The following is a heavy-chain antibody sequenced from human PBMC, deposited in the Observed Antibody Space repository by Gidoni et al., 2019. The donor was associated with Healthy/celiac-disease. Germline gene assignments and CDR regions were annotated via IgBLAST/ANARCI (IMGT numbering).Heavy chain of an antibody. CDR1: GGSISSYY. V-gene: IGHV4-59*01. J-gene: IGHJ4*02. D-gene: IGHD3-10*01. CDR2: IYYSGST. Sequence: QVQLQESGPGLVKPSETLSLTCTVSGGSISSYYWSWIRQPPGKGLEWIGYIYYSGSTNYNPSLKSRVTISVDTSKNQFSLKLSSVTAADTAVYYCARAPWSYYYGSGSLDYWGQGTLVTVSS. CDR3: ARAPWSYYYGSGSLDY.